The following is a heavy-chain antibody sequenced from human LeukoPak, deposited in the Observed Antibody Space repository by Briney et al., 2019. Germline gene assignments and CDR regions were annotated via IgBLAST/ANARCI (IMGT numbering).Heavy chain of an antibody. CDR2: IYYSGST. J-gene: IGHJ4*02. V-gene: IGHV4-31*03. D-gene: IGHD6-13*01. Sequence: SETLSLTGTVSGGSISSGGYYWSWIRQHPGKGLEWIGYIYYSGSTYYNPSLKSRVTISVDTSKNQFSLKLSSVTAADTAVYYCARELAAAGHYFDYWGQGTLVTVSS. CDR3: ARELAAAGHYFDY. CDR1: GGSISSGGYY.